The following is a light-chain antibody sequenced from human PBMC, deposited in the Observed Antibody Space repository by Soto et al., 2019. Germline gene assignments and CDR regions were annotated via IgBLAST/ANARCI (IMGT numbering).Light chain of an antibody. V-gene: IGKV3-15*01. CDR2: GAS. J-gene: IGKJ5*01. CDR1: QTVNNK. Sequence: RTQSPATLSVSPGERATLSCRATQTVNNKVVWYQHKPGQAPRLLIYGASTRATGIPARFSGSGSGTEFTLSISSLQSEDFAVYYCQQYNSWPPITFGQGTRLEIK. CDR3: QQYNSWPPIT.